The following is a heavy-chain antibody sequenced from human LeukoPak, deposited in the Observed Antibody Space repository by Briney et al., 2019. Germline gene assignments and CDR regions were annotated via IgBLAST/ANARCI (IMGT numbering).Heavy chain of an antibody. V-gene: IGHV4-59*12. Sequence: SETLSLTCTVSGGSLGNYCWSWIRQPPGKGLEWIGYVYSSAYTNYNPSLKSRVTISVDTSKNQFSLKVSSVTAADTAVYYCARWPTDWGQGTLVTVSS. CDR3: ARWPTD. CDR1: GGSLGNYC. CDR2: VYSSAYT. D-gene: IGHD1-26*01. J-gene: IGHJ4*02.